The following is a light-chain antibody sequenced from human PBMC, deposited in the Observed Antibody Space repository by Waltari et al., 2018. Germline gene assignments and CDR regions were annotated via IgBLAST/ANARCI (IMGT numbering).Light chain of an antibody. CDR1: RRLTKRY. V-gene: IGKV3-20*01. CDR3: QQYGSSIMYT. Sequence: LLTQSPGTLSLSPGQSATLSCRPGRRLTKRYLAWYQQKPGQAPRLLIFGASSRAAGIPDRFSGSGSGTDFTLTISRLEPEDFAVYYCQQYGSSIMYTFGQGTKLEV. CDR2: GAS. J-gene: IGKJ2*01.